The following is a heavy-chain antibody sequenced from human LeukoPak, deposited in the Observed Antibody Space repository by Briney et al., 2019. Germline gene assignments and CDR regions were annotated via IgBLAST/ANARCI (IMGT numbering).Heavy chain of an antibody. Sequence: GGSLRLSCAASGFTFSSYAMSWVRQAPGKGLEWVSAISGSGGSTYYADPVKGRFTIPRDNSKNTLHLQLNSLRAEAPAVYYCAKFATRAVTSAFDYWGKGTLVTVSS. J-gene: IGHJ4*02. CDR3: AKFATRAVTSAFDY. D-gene: IGHD1-14*01. CDR2: ISGSGGST. CDR1: GFTFSSYA. V-gene: IGHV3-23*01.